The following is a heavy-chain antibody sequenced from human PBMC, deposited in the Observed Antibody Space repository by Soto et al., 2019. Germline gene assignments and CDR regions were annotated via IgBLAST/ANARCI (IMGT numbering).Heavy chain of an antibody. CDR2: ISGSGGST. CDR1: GFTFSSYA. Sequence: GGSLRLSCAASGFTFSSYAMSWVRQAPGKGLEWVSAISGSGGSTYYADSVKGRFTISRDNSKNTLYLQMNSLRAEDTAVYYCAKGWGWLFPGAPPYYYYGMDVWGQGTTVTVSS. CDR3: AKGWGWLFPGAPPYYYYGMDV. D-gene: IGHD3-22*01. V-gene: IGHV3-23*01. J-gene: IGHJ6*02.